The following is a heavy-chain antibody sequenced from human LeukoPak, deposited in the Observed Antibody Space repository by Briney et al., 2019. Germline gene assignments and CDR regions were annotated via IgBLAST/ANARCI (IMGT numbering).Heavy chain of an antibody. CDR3: ARGGLDDGDYPVDY. V-gene: IGHV3-21*01. CDR1: GFTFSSYS. Sequence: PGGSLRLSCAASGFTFSSYSMNWVRQAPGKGLEWVSSISSSSSYIYYADSVKGRFTISRDNAKNSLYLQMNSLRAEDTAVYYCARGGLDDGDYPVDYWGQGTLVTVSS. CDR2: ISSSSSYI. J-gene: IGHJ4*02. D-gene: IGHD4-17*01.